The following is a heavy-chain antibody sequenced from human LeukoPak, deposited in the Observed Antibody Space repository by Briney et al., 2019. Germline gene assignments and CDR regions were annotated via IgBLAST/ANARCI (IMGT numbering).Heavy chain of an antibody. CDR1: GFTFSSYS. V-gene: IGHV3-30*02. CDR3: AKGLHSSSWNDAFDI. D-gene: IGHD6-13*01. Sequence: PGGSLRLSCAASGFTFSSYSMNWVRQAPGKGLEWVAFIRYDGSNKYYADSVKGRFTISRDNSENTLYMQMNSLRVEDTAVYYCAKGLHSSSWNDAFDIWGQGTTVTVSS. J-gene: IGHJ3*02. CDR2: IRYDGSNK.